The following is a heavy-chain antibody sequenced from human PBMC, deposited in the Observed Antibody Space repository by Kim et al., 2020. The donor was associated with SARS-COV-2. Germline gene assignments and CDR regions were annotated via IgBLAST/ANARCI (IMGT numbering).Heavy chain of an antibody. D-gene: IGHD5-12*01. CDR2: VYHSGST. CDR3: TRAKSYYNYGMDV. V-gene: IGHV4-4*02. Sequence: SETLSLTCAVSGAVSGDSFSSGNWWTWVRQSPGKGLEWLGEVYHSGSTNYNPSLKSRVTISEDKSRNQFSLRLSSVTAADTAVYYCTRAKSYYNYGMDVWGQGTSVTVAS. CDR1: GDSFSSGNW. J-gene: IGHJ6*02.